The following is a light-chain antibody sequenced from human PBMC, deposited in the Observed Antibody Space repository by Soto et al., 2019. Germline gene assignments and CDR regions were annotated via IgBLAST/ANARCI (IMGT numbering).Light chain of an antibody. J-gene: IGKJ1*01. CDR3: MQGTHWLWT. V-gene: IGKV2-30*02. Sequence: DVVLTQSPLSLPVTLGQPASISCRSSQSLVHSDGNTYLNWFQQRPGQSPRRLIYKVSNRDSGVPDRFSGSGSGTDFTLKISRVEAEDGGVYYCMQGTHWLWTFGQGTKVDIK. CDR2: KVS. CDR1: QSLVHSDGNTY.